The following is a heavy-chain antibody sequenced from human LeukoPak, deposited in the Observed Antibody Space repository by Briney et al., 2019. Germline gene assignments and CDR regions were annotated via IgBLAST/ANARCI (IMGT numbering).Heavy chain of an antibody. V-gene: IGHV1-18*01. CDR2: ISAYNGNT. D-gene: IGHD6-19*01. CDR1: GYTFTSYG. Sequence: EASVKVSCKASGYTFTSYGISWVRQAPGQGLEWMGWISAYNGNTNYAQKLQGRVTMTTDTSTSTAYMELRSLRSDDTAVYYCARWPGYSSGWYEGYFDYWGQGTLVTVSS. CDR3: ARWPGYSSGWYEGYFDY. J-gene: IGHJ4*02.